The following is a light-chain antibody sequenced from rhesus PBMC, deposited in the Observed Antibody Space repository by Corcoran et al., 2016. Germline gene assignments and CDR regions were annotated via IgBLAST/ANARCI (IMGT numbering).Light chain of an antibody. CDR1: QNIYSN. J-gene: IGKJ2*01. Sequence: DIQMTQSPSALSASVGDRVTISCRASQNIYSNLAWYQQKPGKAPKLLIYAASSLLTGIPSRFSGSGSGKDFTLTISSLKPEDSAAYYCQHYYDNPYSFGQGTKVEIK. V-gene: IGKV1S12*01. CDR2: AAS. CDR3: QHYYDNPYS.